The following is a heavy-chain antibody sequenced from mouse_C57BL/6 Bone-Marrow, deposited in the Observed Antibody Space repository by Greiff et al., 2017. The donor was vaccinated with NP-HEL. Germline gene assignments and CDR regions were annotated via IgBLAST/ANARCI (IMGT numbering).Heavy chain of an antibody. CDR2: IHPNSGST. J-gene: IGHJ3*01. V-gene: IGHV1-64*01. Sequence: QVQLKQPGAELVKPGASVKLSCKASGYTFTSYWMHWVKQRPGQGLEWIGMIHPNSGSTNYNEKFKSKATLTVDKSSSTAYMQLSSLTSEDSAVYYCARDRVYDYDIRFAYWGQGTLVTVSA. CDR1: GYTFTSYW. CDR3: ARDRVYDYDIRFAY. D-gene: IGHD2-4*01.